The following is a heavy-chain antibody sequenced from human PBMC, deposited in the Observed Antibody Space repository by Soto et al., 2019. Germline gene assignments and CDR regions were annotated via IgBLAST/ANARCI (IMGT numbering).Heavy chain of an antibody. CDR2: MIGDGTSW. V-gene: IGHV3-23*01. CDR3: AKDLRPDGRYDFDY. Sequence: GGSLRLSCAASGFDFRIYAMNWVRQAPGKGLEWVAVMIGDGTSWDYADSARGRFTISRDNSKNTLYLQMNSLRAEDTAVYYCAKDLRPDGRYDFDYWGQGTLVTVSS. D-gene: IGHD1-26*01. CDR1: GFDFRIYA. J-gene: IGHJ4*02.